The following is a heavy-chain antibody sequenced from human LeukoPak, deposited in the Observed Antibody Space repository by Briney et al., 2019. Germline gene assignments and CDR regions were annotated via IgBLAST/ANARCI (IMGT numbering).Heavy chain of an antibody. CDR3: ARRGVRGVITPNWFDP. CDR2: INHSGST. D-gene: IGHD3-10*01. V-gene: IGHV4-34*01. J-gene: IGHJ5*02. Sequence: PSETLSLTCAVYGGSLSGYYWSWIRQPPGKGLEWIGEINHSGSTNYNPSLKSRVTISVDTSKNQFSLKLSSVTAADTAVYYCARRGVRGVITPNWFDPWGQGTLVTVSS. CDR1: GGSLSGYY.